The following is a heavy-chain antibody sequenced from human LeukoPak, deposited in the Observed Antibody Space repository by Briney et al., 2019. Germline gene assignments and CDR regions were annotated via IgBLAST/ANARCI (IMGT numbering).Heavy chain of an antibody. Sequence: PGGSLRLSCAASGFTFSTYAVCWVRQAPGKGLEWVSTVSGSGASTYYADSVKGRFTISRDNSKNTLYLQMNSLRAEDTAVYYCAKDDGRSSSWDFDYWGQGTLVTVSS. CDR1: GFTFSTYA. CDR2: VSGSGAST. CDR3: AKDDGRSSSWDFDY. J-gene: IGHJ4*02. D-gene: IGHD6-13*01. V-gene: IGHV3-23*01.